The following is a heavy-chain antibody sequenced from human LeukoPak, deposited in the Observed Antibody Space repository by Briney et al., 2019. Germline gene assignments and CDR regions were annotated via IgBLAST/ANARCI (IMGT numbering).Heavy chain of an antibody. D-gene: IGHD6-6*01. CDR1: GFTFSHYA. V-gene: IGHV3-11*01. CDR3: AGEDIEYSSSTFDY. CDR2: ISSSGSTI. Sequence: GGSLRLSCAASGFTFSHYAMSWVRQAPGKGLEWVSYISSSGSTIYYADSVKGRFTISRDNAKNSLYLQMNSLRAEDTAVYYCAGEDIEYSSSTFDYWGQGTLVTVSS. J-gene: IGHJ4*02.